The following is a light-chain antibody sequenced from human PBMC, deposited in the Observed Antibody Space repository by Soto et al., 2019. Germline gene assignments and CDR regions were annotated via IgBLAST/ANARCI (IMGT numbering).Light chain of an antibody. CDR1: SGAVTSGHF. CDR2: DTS. J-gene: IGLJ3*02. CDR3: LLSYSGARV. V-gene: IGLV7-46*01. Sequence: QAVVTQEPSLTVSPGGTVTLTCGASSGAVTSGHFPYWFQQRPGQAPRTLIYDTSNKHSWTPDRFSGSLRGGKAALTLSGAQPEDEADYYCLLSYSGARVFGGGTKLTVL.